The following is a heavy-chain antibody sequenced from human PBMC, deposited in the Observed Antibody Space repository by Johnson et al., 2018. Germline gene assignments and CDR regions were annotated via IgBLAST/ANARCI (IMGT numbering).Heavy chain of an antibody. CDR2: IYPGDSDT. CDR1: GYSFTSYW. Sequence: VQLVQSGAEVKKPGESLKISCKGSGYSFTSYWIGWVRQMPGKGLEWMGIIYPGDSDTRYSPSFQGQVTISADKSISTAYLQWSSREASDTAMYYCARAGSVVVVAATLSAFDIWGPGTMVTVSS. V-gene: IGHV5-51*03. CDR3: ARAGSVVVVAATLSAFDI. D-gene: IGHD2-15*01. J-gene: IGHJ3*02.